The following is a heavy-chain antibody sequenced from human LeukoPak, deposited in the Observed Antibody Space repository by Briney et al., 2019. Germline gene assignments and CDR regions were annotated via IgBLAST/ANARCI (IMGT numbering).Heavy chain of an antibody. Sequence: GGSLRLSCTASGFTFGEYSMSWVRQAPGKGLEWVGFIRKRDGTTEYAASVRGRFTISRDESNRIAYLQMNSLKTEDTAVYHCNRWHISGVSYSNVWGQGTLVTVSS. CDR2: IRKRDGTT. V-gene: IGHV3-49*04. CDR1: GFTFGEYS. J-gene: IGHJ4*02. D-gene: IGHD2-15*01. CDR3: NRWHISGVSYSNV.